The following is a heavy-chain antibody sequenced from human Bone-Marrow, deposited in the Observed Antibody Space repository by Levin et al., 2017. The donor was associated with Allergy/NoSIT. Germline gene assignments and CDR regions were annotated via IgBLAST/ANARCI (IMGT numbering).Heavy chain of an antibody. J-gene: IGHJ6*03. CDR3: ARTGIGNTLEPGFYHYYYMDV. CDR2: IIPIFGTT. CDR1: GGTFSTYA. V-gene: IGHV1-69*13. Sequence: ASVKVSCKASGGTFSTYALSWVRQAPGQGLEWMGGIIPIFGTTQYAQNFQGRVTIIADESTSTAYMQLSSLRSEDTAVYFCARTGIGNTLEPGFYHYYYMDVWGTGTTVIVSS. D-gene: IGHD1-1*01.